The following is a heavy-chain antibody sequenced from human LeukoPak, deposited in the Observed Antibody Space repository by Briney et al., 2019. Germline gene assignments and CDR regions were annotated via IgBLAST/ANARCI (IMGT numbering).Heavy chain of an antibody. Sequence: GGSLRLSCAASAFTFSNAWMSWVRQAPGKGLEWVSYISSSRSYTNYADSVKGRFTISRDNAKNALYLQMNSLRGEDTAVYYCARGHAGEHYWGQGTLVTVSS. CDR1: AFTFSNAW. CDR3: ARGHAGEHY. V-gene: IGHV3-11*05. D-gene: IGHD3-16*01. J-gene: IGHJ4*02. CDR2: ISSSRSYT.